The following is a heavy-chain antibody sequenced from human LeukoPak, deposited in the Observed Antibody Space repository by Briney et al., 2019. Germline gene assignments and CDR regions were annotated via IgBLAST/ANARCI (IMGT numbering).Heavy chain of an antibody. CDR1: GYTFTGYY. V-gene: IGHV1-2*02. D-gene: IGHD2-2*01. CDR2: INPNSGGT. Sequence: GASVKVSCKASGYTFTGYYMHWVRQAPGQGLEWMGWINPNSGGTNYAQKFQGGVTMTRDTSISTAYMELSRLRSDDTAVYYCARSGFSWHQLLWGYWGQGTLVTVSS. J-gene: IGHJ4*02. CDR3: ARSGFSWHQLLWGY.